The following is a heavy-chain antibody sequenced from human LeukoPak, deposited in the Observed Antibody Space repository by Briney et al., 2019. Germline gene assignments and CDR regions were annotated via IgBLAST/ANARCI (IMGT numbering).Heavy chain of an antibody. CDR2: ISGSGGST. J-gene: IGHJ4*02. D-gene: IGHD3-22*01. Sequence: GGSPRLSCAASGFTFSSYAMSWVRQAPGKGLEWVSAISGSGGSTYYAASVKGRFTISRDNSKNTLYLQMNSLRAEDTAVYYCARSADSSGFPYYWGQGTLVTVSS. V-gene: IGHV3-23*01. CDR1: GFTFSSYA. CDR3: ARSADSSGFPYY.